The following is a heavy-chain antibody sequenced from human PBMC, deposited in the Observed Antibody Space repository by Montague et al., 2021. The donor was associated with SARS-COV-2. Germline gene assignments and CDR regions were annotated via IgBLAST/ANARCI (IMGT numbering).Heavy chain of an antibody. D-gene: IGHD3-16*02. CDR2: ISTSAYTT. CDR1: GFTFSNYD. CDR3: TRDYRSIVGDGLDI. V-gene: IGHV3-48*03. Sequence: SLRLSCAASGFTFSNYDMNWVRHAPGKWPAWISYISTSAYTTSYAGSVKGRFTISRDNGKNSLYLQMNSLRVEDTAVYYCTRDYRSIVGDGLDIWGQGTRVTVSS. J-gene: IGHJ3*02.